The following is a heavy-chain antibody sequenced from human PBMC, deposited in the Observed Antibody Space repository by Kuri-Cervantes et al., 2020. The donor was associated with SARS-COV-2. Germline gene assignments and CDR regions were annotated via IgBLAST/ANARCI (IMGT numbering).Heavy chain of an antibody. CDR2: IYYSGST. J-gene: IGHJ4*02. V-gene: IGHV4-39*01. Sequence: SETLSLTGTVSGGSTSSSSYYWGWIRQPPGKGLEWIGSIYYSGSTYYNPSLKSRVTISVDTSKNQFSLKLSSVTAADTAVYYCARLYYDILTGYYRHYFDYWGQGTLVTVSS. CDR1: GGSTSSSSYY. D-gene: IGHD3-9*01. CDR3: ARLYYDILTGYYRHYFDY.